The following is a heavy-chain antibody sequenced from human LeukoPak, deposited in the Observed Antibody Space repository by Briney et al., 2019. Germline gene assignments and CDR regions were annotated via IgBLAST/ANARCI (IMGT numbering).Heavy chain of an antibody. CDR2: IIPIFGTA. V-gene: IGHV1-69*05. D-gene: IGHD3-10*01. CDR3: ARDRVTMVRGVNVYYYYYMDV. CDR1: GGTFSSYA. Sequence: ASVKVSCKASGGTFSSYAISWVRQAPGQGLEWMGRIIPIFGTANYAQKFQGRVTITTDESTSTAYMELSSLRSEDTAVYYCARDRVTMVRGVNVYYYYYMDVWGKGTTVTVSS. J-gene: IGHJ6*03.